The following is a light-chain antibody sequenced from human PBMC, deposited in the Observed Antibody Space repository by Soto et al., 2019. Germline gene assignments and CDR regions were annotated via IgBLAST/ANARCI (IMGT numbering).Light chain of an antibody. Sequence: EIVMTQSPATRSVSAGERATLSCRASQSVSSNLAWYQQKPGQVPRLLIYGASTRATGIPARFSGSGSGTEFTLTISSLQSEDFAVYYCQQYKNWPPITFGQGTRLEI. CDR3: QQYKNWPPIT. V-gene: IGKV3-15*01. J-gene: IGKJ5*01. CDR2: GAS. CDR1: QSVSSN.